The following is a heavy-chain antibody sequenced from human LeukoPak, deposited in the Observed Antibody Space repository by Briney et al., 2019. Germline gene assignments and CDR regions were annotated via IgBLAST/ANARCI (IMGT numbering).Heavy chain of an antibody. CDR2: IYHSGST. D-gene: IGHD3-22*01. J-gene: IGHJ5*02. CDR1: GGSISSGGYS. Sequence: SETLSLTCAVSGGSISSGGYSWSWIRQPPGKGLEWIGYIYHSGSTYYNPSLKSRVTISLDRSKNQFSLKLSSGTAADTAVYYCASYYYDSSGSNPFDPWGQGTLVTVSS. V-gene: IGHV4-30-2*01. CDR3: ASYYYDSSGSNPFDP.